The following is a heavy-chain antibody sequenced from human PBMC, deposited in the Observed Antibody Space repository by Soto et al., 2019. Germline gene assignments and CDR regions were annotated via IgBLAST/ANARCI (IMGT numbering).Heavy chain of an antibody. Sequence: GGSLRRSCAASGFTFSSYGIHWVRQAPGKGLEWVAVIWYDGSNKYYADSVKGRFTISRDNSKNTLYLQMNSLRAEDTAVYYCARGRRFRSSWYRDAFDIWGQGTMVTVSS. V-gene: IGHV3-33*01. CDR2: IWYDGSNK. CDR1: GFTFSSYG. CDR3: ARGRRFRSSWYRDAFDI. D-gene: IGHD6-13*01. J-gene: IGHJ3*02.